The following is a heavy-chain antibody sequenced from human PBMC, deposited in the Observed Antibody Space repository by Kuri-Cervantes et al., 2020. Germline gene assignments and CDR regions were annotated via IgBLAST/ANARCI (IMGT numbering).Heavy chain of an antibody. CDR2: INNSGGST. D-gene: IGHD3-22*01. CDR3: AKDHSSDYYYFDY. V-gene: IGHV3-23*01. Sequence: SCKASGYTFTGYYMHWVRQAPGKGLEWVSVINNSGGSTYYADSVKGRFTISRDNSKNTLYLQMNSLRAEDTAVYYCAKDHSSDYYYFDYWGQGTLVTVSS. CDR1: GYTFTGYY. J-gene: IGHJ4*02.